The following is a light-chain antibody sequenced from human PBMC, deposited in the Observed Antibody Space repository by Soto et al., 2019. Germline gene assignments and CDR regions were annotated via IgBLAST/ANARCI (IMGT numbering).Light chain of an antibody. J-gene: IGLJ3*02. V-gene: IGLV2-23*01. Sequence: QSALTLPASVSGSPGQSITISCTGTSSDVGSYNLVSWYQQYPGKAPRLMIYEATKRPSGISNRFSGSKSGNTASLTISGLQAEDEAEYFCCSYEGSRTCVCGEGTELTVL. CDR1: SSDVGSYNL. CDR3: CSYEGSRTCV. CDR2: EAT.